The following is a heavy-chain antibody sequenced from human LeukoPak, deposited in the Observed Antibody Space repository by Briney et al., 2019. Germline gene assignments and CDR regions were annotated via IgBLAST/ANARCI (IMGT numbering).Heavy chain of an antibody. CDR1: GGSCSGYY. CDR3: ALKRGRHAFDI. Sequence: PSETLSITCAVYGGSCSGYYWSWIRQPPGKGLEWIGEINHSGSTNYNPSLKSRVTISVDTSKNQFSLKLSSVTAADTAVYYCALKRGRHAFDIWGQGTMVTVSS. V-gene: IGHV4-34*01. J-gene: IGHJ3*02. CDR2: INHSGST. D-gene: IGHD3-10*01.